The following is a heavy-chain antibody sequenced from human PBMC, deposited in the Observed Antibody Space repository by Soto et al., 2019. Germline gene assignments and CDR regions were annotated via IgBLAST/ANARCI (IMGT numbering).Heavy chain of an antibody. V-gene: IGHV3-23*01. J-gene: IGHJ4*02. CDR1: GFTFSSYA. CDR3: AKVLGYSTSLDY. CDR2: ISGSGGST. D-gene: IGHD4-4*01. Sequence: GGSLRFSCAASGFTFSSYAMSWVRQAPGKGLEWVSAISGSGGSTYYADSAKGRFTISRDNSKNTLYLQMNSLRAEDTAVYYCAKVLGYSTSLDYWGQGTLVTVSS.